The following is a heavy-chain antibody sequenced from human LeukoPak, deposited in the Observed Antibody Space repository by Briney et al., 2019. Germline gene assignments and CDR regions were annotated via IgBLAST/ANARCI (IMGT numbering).Heavy chain of an antibody. D-gene: IGHD5-18*01. CDR3: VKSLDTDMVWYHYGMDV. CDR1: GFTFSSYA. V-gene: IGHV3-64D*09. J-gene: IGHJ6*02. Sequence: GGSLRLSCSASGFTFSSYAMHWVRQAPGKGLEYVSAITINGGTTYYADSVKGRFTISRDNSKNTLYLQMSSLRAEDTAVYHCVKSLDTDMVWYHYGMDVWGQGTTVTVSS. CDR2: ITINGGTT.